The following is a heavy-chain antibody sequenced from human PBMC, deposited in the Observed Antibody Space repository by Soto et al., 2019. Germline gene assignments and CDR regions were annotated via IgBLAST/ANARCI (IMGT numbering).Heavy chain of an antibody. CDR3: ARAYYDSSGYYYVEFDY. D-gene: IGHD3-22*01. V-gene: IGHV1-69*02. CDR2: IIPILGIA. Sequence: QVQLVQSGAEVKKPGSSVKVSCKASGGTFSSYTISWVRQAPGQGLEWMGRIIPILGIANYAQKFQGRVTITEDKSTGTAYMELSSLRSEDTAVYYCARAYYDSSGYYYVEFDYWGQGTLVTVSS. J-gene: IGHJ4*02. CDR1: GGTFSSYT.